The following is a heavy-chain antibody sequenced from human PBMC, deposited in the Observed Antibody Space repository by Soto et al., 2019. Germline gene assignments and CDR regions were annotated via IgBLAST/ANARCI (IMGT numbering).Heavy chain of an antibody. J-gene: IGHJ3*01. CDR2: IHRDGTST. D-gene: IGHD1-26*01. V-gene: IGHV3-74*01. CDR1: GFTFDYYW. Sequence: EVQLVESGGGLVQPGESLRLSCAASGFTFDYYWMHWVRQAPGKGLVWVSRIHRDGTSTTYADSVKGRFTISRDNAKNTLSLQMNSLRAEDTAVYYCARGDRGAFDLWGQGTVVTVSS. CDR3: ARGDRGAFDL.